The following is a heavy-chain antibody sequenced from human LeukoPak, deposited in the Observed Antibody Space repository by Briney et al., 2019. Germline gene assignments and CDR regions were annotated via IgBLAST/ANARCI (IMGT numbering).Heavy chain of an antibody. CDR3: AKGDLITMVRGVYMDV. CDR1: GFTFSSYA. J-gene: IGHJ6*03. Sequence: PGGSLRLSCAASGFTFSSYAMSWVRQAPGKGLEWVSAISGSGGSTYYADSVKGRFTISRDNSKNTLYLQMNSLRAEDTAVYYCAKGDLITMVRGVYMDVWGKGTTVTVSS. D-gene: IGHD3-10*01. CDR2: ISGSGGST. V-gene: IGHV3-23*01.